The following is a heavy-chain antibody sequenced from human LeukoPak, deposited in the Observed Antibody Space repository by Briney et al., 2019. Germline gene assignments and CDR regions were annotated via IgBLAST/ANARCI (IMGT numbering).Heavy chain of an antibody. CDR3: ARDPVVASPGPFYYHYMDV. Sequence: GGSLRLSCAASGFAVSSNYMSWVRQPPGKGLEWLSVIDSSGNTFYADSVKGRFTISRDYLKNTLFLQMNSLRAEDTALYYCARDPVVASPGPFYYHYMDVWGKGTTVTVSS. J-gene: IGHJ6*03. V-gene: IGHV3-53*01. D-gene: IGHD6-13*01. CDR1: GFAVSSNY. CDR2: IDSSGNT.